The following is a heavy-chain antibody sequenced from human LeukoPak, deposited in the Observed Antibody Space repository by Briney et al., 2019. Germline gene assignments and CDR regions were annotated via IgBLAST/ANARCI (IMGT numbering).Heavy chain of an antibody. D-gene: IGHD2-2*01. CDR1: GGSVSSGSYY. V-gene: IGHV4-61*01. J-gene: IGHJ4*02. CDR3: AREPLGYCSSTSCYYFDY. Sequence: PSETLSPTCTVSGGSVSSGSYYWSWIRQPPGKGLGWIGEINHSGSTNYNPSLKSRVTISVDTSKNQFSLKLSSVTAADTAVYYCAREPLGYCSSTSCYYFDYWGQGTLVTVSS. CDR2: INHSGST.